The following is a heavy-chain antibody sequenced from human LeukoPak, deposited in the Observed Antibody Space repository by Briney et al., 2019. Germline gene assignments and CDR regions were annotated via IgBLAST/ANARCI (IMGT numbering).Heavy chain of an antibody. CDR2: IKQDGSEK. J-gene: IGHJ4*01. CDR3: ARDSYSGYIDY. CDR1: GFTFSKYW. V-gene: IGHV3-7*05. Sequence: GGSLRLSCGASGFTFSKYWMRWVRQAPGKGLEWVANIKQDGSEKNYVDSVKGRFTISRDNAKNSLYLQMNSLRAEDTAVYYCARDSYSGYIDYWGHGTLVTVSS. D-gene: IGHD3-22*01.